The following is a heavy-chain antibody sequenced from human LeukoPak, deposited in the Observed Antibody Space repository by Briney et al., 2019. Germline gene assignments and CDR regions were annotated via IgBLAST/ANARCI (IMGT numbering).Heavy chain of an antibody. CDR1: GYTLTELS. J-gene: IGHJ2*01. V-gene: IGHV1-24*01. Sequence: ASVKVFCKVSGYTLTELSMHWVRQAPGKGLEWMGGFDPEDGETIYAQKFQGRVTMTEDTSTDTAYMELSSLRSEDTAVYYCATRPIVVVPAAIGYWYFDLWGRGTLVTVSS. CDR3: ATRPIVVVPAAIGYWYFDL. CDR2: FDPEDGET. D-gene: IGHD2-2*01.